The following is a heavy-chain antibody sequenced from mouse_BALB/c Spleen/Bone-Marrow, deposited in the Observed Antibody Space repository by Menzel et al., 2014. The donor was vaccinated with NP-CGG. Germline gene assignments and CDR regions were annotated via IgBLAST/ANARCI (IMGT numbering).Heavy chain of an antibody. J-gene: IGHJ1*01. D-gene: IGHD2-4*01. V-gene: IGHV5-9-3*01. CDR3: SRLRMITTYFDV. Sequence: EVKVVESGGGLAKPGGSLQLSCAASGFTFSTYAMSWVRQTPEKRLEWVAAISSSGSYTYYPDSVKGRFTISRDNAKNTLYLQMCSLRSEDTAMFYCSRLRMITTYFDVWGAGTTVTVSS. CDR1: GFTFSTYA. CDR2: ISSSGSYT.